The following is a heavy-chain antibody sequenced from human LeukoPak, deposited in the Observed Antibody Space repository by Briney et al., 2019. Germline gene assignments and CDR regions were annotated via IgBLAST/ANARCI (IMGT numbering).Heavy chain of an antibody. CDR3: ASGPTGFA. CDR2: INSDGSTT. D-gene: IGHD1-14*01. V-gene: IGHV3-74*01. Sequence: GRSLRLSCAASGFTFSTYAMHWVRQAPGKGLVWVSRINSDGSTTIYADSVKGRFTISRDNAKNTLYLQMNSLRAEDTAVYFCASGPTGFAWGQGTLVTVSS. CDR1: GFTFSTYA. J-gene: IGHJ5*02.